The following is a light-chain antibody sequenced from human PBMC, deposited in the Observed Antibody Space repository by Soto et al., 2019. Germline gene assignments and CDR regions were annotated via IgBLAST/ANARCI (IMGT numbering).Light chain of an antibody. J-gene: IGKJ1*01. CDR3: QQYNSYRGT. CDR1: QSISSW. Sequence: DIQMTQSPSTLSASVGDRVTITCRASQSISSWLAWYQQKPGKAPQLLIYDASSLESGVPSRCSGSGSGTEFTLTISSLQPDDFATYYCQQYNSYRGTFGQGTKVEIK. CDR2: DAS. V-gene: IGKV1-5*01.